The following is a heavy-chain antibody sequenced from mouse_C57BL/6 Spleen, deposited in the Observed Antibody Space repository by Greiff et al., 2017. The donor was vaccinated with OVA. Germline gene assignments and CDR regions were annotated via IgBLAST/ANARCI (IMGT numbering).Heavy chain of an antibody. J-gene: IGHJ4*01. D-gene: IGHD1-1*01. CDR1: GFTFSSYG. CDR2: ISSGGSYT. CDR3: ARDYYGSSYVSYAMDY. V-gene: IGHV5-6*01. Sequence: EVQRVESGGDLVKPGGSLKLSCAASGFTFSSYGMSWVRQTPDKRLEWVATISSGGSYTYYPDSVKGRFTISRDNAKNTLYLQMSSLKSEDTAMYYCARDYYGSSYVSYAMDYWGQGTSVTVSS.